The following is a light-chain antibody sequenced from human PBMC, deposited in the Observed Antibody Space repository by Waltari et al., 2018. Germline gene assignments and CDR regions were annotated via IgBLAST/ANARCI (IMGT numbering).Light chain of an antibody. CDR2: QDS. CDR1: KLGDKY. Sequence: SYELTQPPSVSVSPGQTARSTCSGEKLGDKYAWWYQQKPGQSPVLVIYQDSKLPSGIPERFSGSNSGNTATLTISGTQAMDEADYYCQAWDSSTGNVFGTGTKVTVL. CDR3: QAWDSSTGNV. V-gene: IGLV3-1*01. J-gene: IGLJ1*01.